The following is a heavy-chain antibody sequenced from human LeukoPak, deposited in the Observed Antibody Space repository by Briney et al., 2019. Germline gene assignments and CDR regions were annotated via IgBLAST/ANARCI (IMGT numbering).Heavy chain of an antibody. CDR1: GYTFTSYD. D-gene: IGHD1-26*01. CDR3: ARFSATGSPHYYYYMDV. J-gene: IGHJ6*03. V-gene: IGHV1-8*01. CDR2: MNPNSGNT. Sequence: ASVKVSCKASGYTFTSYDINWVRQATGQGLEWMGWMNPNSGNTGYAQKFQGRVTMTRNTSISTAYMELSSLRSEDTAVYYRARFSATGSPHYYYYMDVWGKGTTVTVSS.